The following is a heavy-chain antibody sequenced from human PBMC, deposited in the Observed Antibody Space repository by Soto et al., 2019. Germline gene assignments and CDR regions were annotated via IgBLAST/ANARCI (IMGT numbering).Heavy chain of an antibody. CDR1: GFTFSTHA. CDR2: IWYDGRKE. D-gene: IGHD3-22*01. V-gene: IGHV3-33*01. Sequence: QVQLLESGGGVVQPGRSLRLSCAASGFTFSTHAMHWVRQAPGKGLEWLAIIWYDGRKEYYADSVKGRFTISRDNSKHTLYLQMNSLRAEDTAVYYCARDREYYDSTVGYWGQGTLVTVSS. J-gene: IGHJ4*02. CDR3: ARDREYYDSTVGY.